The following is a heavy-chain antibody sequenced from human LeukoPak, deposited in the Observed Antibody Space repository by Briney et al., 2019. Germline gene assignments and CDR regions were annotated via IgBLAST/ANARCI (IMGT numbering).Heavy chain of an antibody. J-gene: IGHJ4*02. V-gene: IGHV3-23*01. CDR3: AKALGSSPSRYYLEN. D-gene: IGHD3-16*01. CDR2: ISGSGGST. Sequence: AESLTLTCAVSGYSISTDSYWWCIRHPPGELLWCSGISGSGGSTYYADSLKSRFTISVDNSKNTLFLLMSTLRAEDTAIYNCAKALGSSPSRYYLENWGQGTLVTVSS. CDR1: GYSISTDS.